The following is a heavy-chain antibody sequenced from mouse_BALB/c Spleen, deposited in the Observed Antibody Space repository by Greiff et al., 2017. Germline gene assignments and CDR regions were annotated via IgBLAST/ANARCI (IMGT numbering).Heavy chain of an antibody. CDR1: GFTFSSYA. Sequence: EVQVVESGGGLVKPGGSLKLSCAASGFTFSSYAMSWVRQTPEKRLEWVATISSGGSYTYYPDSVKVRFTISRDTAKNTLYLQLSSLRSEDTAMYCCSSPMWRVDYAMDYWGQGTSVTVSS. D-gene: IGHD6-5*01. V-gene: IGHV5-9-3*01. CDR3: SSPMWRVDYAMDY. CDR2: ISSGGSYT. J-gene: IGHJ4*01.